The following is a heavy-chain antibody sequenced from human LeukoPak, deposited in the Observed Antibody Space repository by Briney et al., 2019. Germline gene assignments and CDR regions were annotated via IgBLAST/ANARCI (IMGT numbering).Heavy chain of an antibody. CDR2: IYYSGST. V-gene: IGHV4-59*08. Sequence: PSETLSLTCTVSGGYISSYYWTWIRQPPGKGLEWIGYIYYSGSTNYNPSLKSRVTISVDTSKNQFSLRLSSVTATDTAEYFCARHQMRYSYGTLFDYWGQGTLVTVSS. CDR1: GGYISSYY. CDR3: ARHQMRYSYGTLFDY. J-gene: IGHJ4*02. D-gene: IGHD5-18*01.